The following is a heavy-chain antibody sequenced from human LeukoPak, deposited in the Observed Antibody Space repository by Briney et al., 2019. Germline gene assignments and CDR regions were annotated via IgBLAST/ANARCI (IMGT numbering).Heavy chain of an antibody. CDR1: GFTFSSYA. Sequence: GGSLRLSCAASGFTFSSYAMHWVRQAPGKGLEWVAVISYDGSNKYYADSVKGRFTISRDNSKNTLYLQMNSLRAEDTAVYYCATRGMDIWGKGTTVTVSS. V-gene: IGHV3-30*01. J-gene: IGHJ6*04. CDR2: ISYDGSNK. CDR3: ATRGMDI.